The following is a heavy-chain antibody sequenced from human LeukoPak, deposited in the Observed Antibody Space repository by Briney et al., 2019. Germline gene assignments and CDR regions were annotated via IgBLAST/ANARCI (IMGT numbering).Heavy chain of an antibody. CDR2: MNPNSGNT. D-gene: IGHD4-23*01. CDR3: ARGAPADYGGNQEYFQH. J-gene: IGHJ1*01. V-gene: IGHV1-8*03. Sequence: ASVNVSCKASGYTFTSYDINWVRQATGQGLEWMGWMNPNSGNTGYAQKFQGRVTITRNTSISTAYMELSSLRSEDTAVYSCARGAPADYGGNQEYFQHWGQGTLVTVSS. CDR1: GYTFTSYD.